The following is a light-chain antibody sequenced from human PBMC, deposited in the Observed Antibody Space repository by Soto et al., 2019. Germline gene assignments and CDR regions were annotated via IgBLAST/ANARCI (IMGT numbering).Light chain of an antibody. CDR3: QQYNNWPRIT. V-gene: IGKV3-15*01. CDR1: QSVSSN. Sequence: EIVMTQSPATLSVSPGARATLSCRASQSVSSNLTWYQQKPVQAPRLLIYGASTRATGIPARFSGSGSGTEFTLTISSLQSEDFAVYYCQQYNNWPRITFGQGTRLEIK. CDR2: GAS. J-gene: IGKJ5*01.